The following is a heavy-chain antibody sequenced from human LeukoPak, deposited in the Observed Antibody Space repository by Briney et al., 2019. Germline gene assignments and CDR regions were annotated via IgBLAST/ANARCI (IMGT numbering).Heavy chain of an antibody. V-gene: IGHV5-51*01. CDR1: GFSYTSYW. CDR2: IYPGDSDT. Sequence: ESLKISCKGSGFSYTSYWVGWVRQMPGKGLEWMGIIYPGDSDTRYSPSFQGQVTISADKSITTAYLQWSSLKASDSAMYYCARLKDGYLDYWGQGTLVTVSS. CDR3: ARLKDGYLDY. J-gene: IGHJ4*02. D-gene: IGHD2-15*01.